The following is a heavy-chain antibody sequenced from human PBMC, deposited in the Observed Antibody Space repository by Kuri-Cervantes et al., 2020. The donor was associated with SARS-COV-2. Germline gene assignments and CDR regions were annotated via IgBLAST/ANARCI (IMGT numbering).Heavy chain of an antibody. Sequence: GGSLRLSCTASGFNFNQYSLNWVRQAPGKGLEWVSVIYSGGSTYYADSVKGRFTISRDNAKNSLYLQMNSLRAEDTAVYYCARVGYCSSTSCRRFDYWGQGTLVTVSS. D-gene: IGHD2-2*01. CDR1: GFNFNQYS. CDR2: IYSGGST. CDR3: ARVGYCSSTSCRRFDY. V-gene: IGHV3-66*01. J-gene: IGHJ4*02.